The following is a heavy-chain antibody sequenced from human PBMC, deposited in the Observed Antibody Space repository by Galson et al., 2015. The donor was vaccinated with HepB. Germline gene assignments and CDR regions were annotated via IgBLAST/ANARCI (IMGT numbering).Heavy chain of an antibody. CDR3: AKDYPDYDFWSGGTNNNWFDP. J-gene: IGHJ5*02. CDR2: ISGSGGST. CDR1: GSTFSSYT. V-gene: IGHV3-23*01. Sequence: SLRLSCAASGSTFSSYTISWVRQAPGKGLEWVSAISGSGGSTYYADSVKGRFTISRDNSKNTLYLQMNSLRAEDTAVYYCAKDYPDYDFWSGGTNNNWFDPWGQGALVTVSS. D-gene: IGHD3-3*01.